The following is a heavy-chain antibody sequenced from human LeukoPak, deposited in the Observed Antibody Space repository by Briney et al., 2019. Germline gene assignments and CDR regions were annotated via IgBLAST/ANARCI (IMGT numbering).Heavy chain of an antibody. CDR3: ASTTVKARWFDP. Sequence: SETLSLTCAVYGGSFSGYCWSWIRQPPGKGLEWIGEINHSGSTNYNPSLKSRVTISVDTSKNQFSLKLSSVTAADAAVYYCASTTVKARWFDPWGQGTLVTVSS. CDR2: INHSGST. V-gene: IGHV4-34*01. D-gene: IGHD4-11*01. CDR1: GGSFSGYC. J-gene: IGHJ5*02.